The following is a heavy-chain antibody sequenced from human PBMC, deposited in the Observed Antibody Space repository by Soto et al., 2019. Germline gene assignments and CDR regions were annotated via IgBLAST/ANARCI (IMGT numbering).Heavy chain of an antibody. CDR2: FDPEDGET. D-gene: IGHD1-1*01. CDR3: ATGSLGNWNPYYYYYMDV. J-gene: IGHJ6*03. Sequence: ASVKVSCKVSGYTLTELSMHWVRQAPGKGLEWMGGFDPEDGETIYAQKFQGRVTMTEDTSTDTAYMELSSLRSEDTAVYYCATGSLGNWNPYYYYYMDVWGKGTTVTVSS. V-gene: IGHV1-24*01. CDR1: GYTLTELS.